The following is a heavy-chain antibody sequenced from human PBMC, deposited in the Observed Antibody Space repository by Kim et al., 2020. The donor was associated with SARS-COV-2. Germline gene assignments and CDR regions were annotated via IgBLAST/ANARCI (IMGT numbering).Heavy chain of an antibody. J-gene: IGHJ3*01. V-gene: IGHV1-3*01. D-gene: IGHD3-22*01. CDR2: NT. CDR3: AREGHEGGYLT. Sequence: NTKYSQKYQGRLTIPRDTSASTAYMELNSLRSEDTAVYYCAREGHEGGYLTWGQGTMVTVSS.